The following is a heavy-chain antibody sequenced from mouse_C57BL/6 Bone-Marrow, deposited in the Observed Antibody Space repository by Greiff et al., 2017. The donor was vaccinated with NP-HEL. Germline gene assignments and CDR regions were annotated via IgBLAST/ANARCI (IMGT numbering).Heavy chain of an antibody. CDR2: IYPGSGST. V-gene: IGHV1-55*01. J-gene: IGHJ2*01. CDR3: ARERYIDGYYFDY. Sequence: QVQLKQPGAELVKPGASVKMSCKASGYTFTSYWITWVKQRPGQGLEWIGDIYPGSGSTNYNEKFKSKATLTVDTSSSTAYMQLSSLTSEDSAVYYCARERYIDGYYFDYWGQGTTLSLL. D-gene: IGHD1-3*01. CDR1: GYTFTSYW.